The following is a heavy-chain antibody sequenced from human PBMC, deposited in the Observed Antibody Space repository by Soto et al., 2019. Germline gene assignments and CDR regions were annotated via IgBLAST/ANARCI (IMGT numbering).Heavy chain of an antibody. CDR1: GFTFNSYG. Sequence: GGPLRLSCAASGFTFNSYGMHWVRQGPGNGLEWVAFISYDSTKTYYADSVKGRFTISRDNSNSALYVQMNSLTGEDTAVYYCARTRSAWSDFHYYSLDVWGQGTTVTVSS. V-gene: IGHV3-30*03. D-gene: IGHD1-26*01. CDR3: ARTRSAWSDFHYYSLDV. J-gene: IGHJ6*02. CDR2: ISYDSTKT.